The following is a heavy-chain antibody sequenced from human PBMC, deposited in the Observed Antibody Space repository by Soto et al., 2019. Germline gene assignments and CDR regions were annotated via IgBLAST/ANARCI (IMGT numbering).Heavy chain of an antibody. Sequence: GASVKVSCKASGYTFTGYYMHWVRQAPGQGLEWMGWINPNSGGTNYAQKFQGWVTMTRDTSISTAYMELSRLRSDDTAVYYCARDFRGSGYDPSYYYYGMDVWGQGTTVTVSS. CDR2: INPNSGGT. V-gene: IGHV1-2*04. CDR3: ARDFRGSGYDPSYYYYGMDV. J-gene: IGHJ6*02. CDR1: GYTFTGYY. D-gene: IGHD5-12*01.